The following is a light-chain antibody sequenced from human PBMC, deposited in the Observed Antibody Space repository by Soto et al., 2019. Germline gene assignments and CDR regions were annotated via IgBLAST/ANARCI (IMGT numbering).Light chain of an antibody. Sequence: QSVLTQPPSVSGAPGQRVTISCTGSSSNIGAGYDVPWYQQLPGTAPKLLIYGNSNRPSGVPDRFSGSKSGTSASLAITGLQAEDEADYYCQSYDSSMNRVFGGGTKLTVL. CDR1: SSNIGAGYD. CDR2: GNS. CDR3: QSYDSSMNRV. J-gene: IGLJ2*01. V-gene: IGLV1-40*01.